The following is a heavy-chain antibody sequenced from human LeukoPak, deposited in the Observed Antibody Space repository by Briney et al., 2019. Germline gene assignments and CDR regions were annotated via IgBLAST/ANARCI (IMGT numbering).Heavy chain of an antibody. J-gene: IGHJ4*02. V-gene: IGHV4-39*07. Sequence: SETLSLTCTVSGGSISSSSYYWSWIRQPPGKGLEWIGEINHSGSTNYNPSLKSRVTISVDTSKNQFSLKLSSVTAADTAVYYCARGPRAEWSFDYWGQGTLVTVSS. CDR1: GGSISSSSYY. CDR3: ARGPRAEWSFDY. CDR2: INHSGST. D-gene: IGHD3-3*01.